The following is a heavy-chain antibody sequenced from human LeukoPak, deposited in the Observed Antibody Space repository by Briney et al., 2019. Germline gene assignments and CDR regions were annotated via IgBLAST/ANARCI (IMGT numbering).Heavy chain of an antibody. J-gene: IGHJ6*02. Sequence: ASVKVSCKASGYTFTSYGISWVRQAPGQGLEWMGWISAYNGNTNYAQKLQGRVTMTTDTSTSTAYMELRSLRSDDTAVYYCARCLGVPPEDYYYYYYGMDVWGQGTTVTVSS. CDR3: ARCLGVPPEDYYYYYYGMDV. CDR1: GYTFTSYG. V-gene: IGHV1-18*01. D-gene: IGHD2-2*01. CDR2: ISAYNGNT.